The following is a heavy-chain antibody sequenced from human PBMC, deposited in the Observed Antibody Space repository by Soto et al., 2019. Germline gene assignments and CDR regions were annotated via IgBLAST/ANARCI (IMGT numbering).Heavy chain of an antibody. J-gene: IGHJ6*02. CDR3: ARELRFLEWLLQYYYYGMDV. D-gene: IGHD3-3*01. CDR1: GFTFSSYG. V-gene: IGHV3-33*01. Sequence: GGSLRLSCAASGFTFSSYGMHWVRQAPGKGLEWVAVIWYDGSNKYYADSVKGRFTISRDNSKNTLYLQMNSLRAEDTAVYYCARELRFLEWLLQYYYYGMDVWGQGTTVTVSS. CDR2: IWYDGSNK.